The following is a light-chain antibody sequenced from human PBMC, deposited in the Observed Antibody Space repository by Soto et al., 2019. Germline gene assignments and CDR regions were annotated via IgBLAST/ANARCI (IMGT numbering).Light chain of an antibody. CDR3: QQYYSTPLT. CDR1: QSISSY. J-gene: IGKJ4*01. Sequence: DIPMTQSPSSLSASVGDRVTITCRASQSISSYLNWYQQKPGKAPKLLIYAAFSLQSGVPSRFSRSGSGTDFTLTISSLQPEDFATYYWQQYYSTPLTVGRGTKVEIK. CDR2: AAF. V-gene: IGKV1-39*01.